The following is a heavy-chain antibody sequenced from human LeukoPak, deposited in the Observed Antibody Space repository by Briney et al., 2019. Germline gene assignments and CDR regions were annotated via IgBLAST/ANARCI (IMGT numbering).Heavy chain of an antibody. J-gene: IGHJ6*03. D-gene: IGHD2-2*01. Sequence: GSLRLSCAASGFTFSSYSMNWVRQAPGKGLEWVSSISSSSSYIYYADSVKGRFTISRDNAKNSLYLQMNSLRAEDTAVYYCARDQVVPAAMTLYYYYMDVWGKGTTVTVSS. CDR3: ARDQVVPAAMTLYYYYMDV. V-gene: IGHV3-21*01. CDR2: ISSSSSYI. CDR1: GFTFSSYS.